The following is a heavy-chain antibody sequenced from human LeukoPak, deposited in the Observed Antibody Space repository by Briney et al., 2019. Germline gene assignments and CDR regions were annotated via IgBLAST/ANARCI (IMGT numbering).Heavy chain of an antibody. CDR2: IYYSGTT. CDR1: GGSISSGGFY. J-gene: IGHJ4*02. D-gene: IGHD5-18*01. Sequence: SETLSLTCTVSGGSISSGGFYWSWIRQHPGKGLEWLGYIYYSGTTYYNPSLKSRDTFSVDTSKNQFSLKLNPVTAADTALYYCARGTTDGYSYGRFDYWGQGTLVTVSS. CDR3: ARGTTDGYSYGRFDY. V-gene: IGHV4-31*03.